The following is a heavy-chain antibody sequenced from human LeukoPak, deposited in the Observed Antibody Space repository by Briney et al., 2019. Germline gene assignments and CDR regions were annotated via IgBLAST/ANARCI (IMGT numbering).Heavy chain of an antibody. CDR1: GGSISSGGYS. Sequence: PSETLSLTCGVSGGSISSGGYSWSWIRQPPGKAPEWIGYIFRSGTTYYNPSLRSRVTISVDTSKNQFSLKLRSVTAADTAVYYCASVTYYDFWSGYHQFDYWGQGTLVTVSS. D-gene: IGHD3-3*01. J-gene: IGHJ4*02. V-gene: IGHV4-30-4*07. CDR3: ASVTYYDFWSGYHQFDY. CDR2: IFRSGTT.